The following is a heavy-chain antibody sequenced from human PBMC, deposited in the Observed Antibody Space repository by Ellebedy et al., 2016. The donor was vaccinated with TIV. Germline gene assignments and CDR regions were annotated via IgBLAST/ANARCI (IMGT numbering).Heavy chain of an antibody. J-gene: IGHJ6*02. D-gene: IGHD1-7*01. CDR3: ARESAGTRGGDYYYYGMDG. CDR1: GGTFSSYA. V-gene: IGHV1-69*06. CDR2: IIPIFGTA. Sequence: SVKVSXXASGGTFSSYAISWVRQAPGQGLEWMGGIIPIFGTANYAQKFQGRVTITADKSTSTAYMELSSLRSGDTAVYYCARESAGTRGGDYYYYGMDGWGQGTTVTVSS.